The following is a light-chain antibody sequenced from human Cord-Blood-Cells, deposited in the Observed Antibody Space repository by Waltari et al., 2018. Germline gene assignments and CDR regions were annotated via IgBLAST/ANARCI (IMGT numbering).Light chain of an antibody. CDR2: AAS. CDR1: QSISSY. V-gene: IGKV1-39*01. Sequence: DIQMTQSPSSLSASVGDRVTITCRASQSISSYLNWYQQKPGKAPKLLIYAASSLQSGVPSRFSGSVSGTDFTLTISSLQPEDFATYYCKQSYSTPTFGQGTKVEIK. CDR3: KQSYSTPT. J-gene: IGKJ1*01.